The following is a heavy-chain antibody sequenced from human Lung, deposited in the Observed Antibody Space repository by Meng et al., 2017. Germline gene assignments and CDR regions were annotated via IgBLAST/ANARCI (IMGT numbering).Heavy chain of an antibody. V-gene: IGHV4-34*01. CDR3: ARGPTTMAHDFDY. D-gene: IGHD4-11*01. J-gene: IGHJ4*02. Sequence: VRLHHVGAGLLRPSSTFSLTCVVPCGSFSGYYWSWLRQSPGKGLEWIGEINHSGSTNYNPSLESRATISVDTSQNNLSLKLSSVTAAVSAVYYCARGPTTMAHDFDYWGQGTLVTVSS. CDR2: INHSGST. CDR1: CGSFSGYY.